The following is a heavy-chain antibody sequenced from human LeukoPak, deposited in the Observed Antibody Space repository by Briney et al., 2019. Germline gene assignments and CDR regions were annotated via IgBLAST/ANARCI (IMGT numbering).Heavy chain of an antibody. Sequence: SETLSLTCTVSGGSISSYYWSWIRQPAGEGLEWIGRIYTSGSTNYNPSLKSRVTMSVDTSKNQFSLKLSSVTAADTAVYYCARDSITIFGVVINFDYWGQGTLVTVSS. CDR2: IYTSGST. CDR1: GGSISSYY. J-gene: IGHJ4*02. V-gene: IGHV4-4*07. CDR3: ARDSITIFGVVINFDY. D-gene: IGHD3-3*01.